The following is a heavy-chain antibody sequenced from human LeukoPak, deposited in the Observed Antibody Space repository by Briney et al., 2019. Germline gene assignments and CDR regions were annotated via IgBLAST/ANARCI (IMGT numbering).Heavy chain of an antibody. CDR1: GFTFSSYG. D-gene: IGHD1-26*01. J-gene: IGHJ4*02. Sequence: GGSLRLSCAASGFTFSSYGMHWVRQAPGKGLEWVSFIRYDGIKIYYADSVKGRFTISRDNSKNTLYLQLSSLRAEDTAVYYCAKLVGAIPSDYWGQGTLVTVSS. CDR2: IRYDGIKI. V-gene: IGHV3-30*02. CDR3: AKLVGAIPSDY.